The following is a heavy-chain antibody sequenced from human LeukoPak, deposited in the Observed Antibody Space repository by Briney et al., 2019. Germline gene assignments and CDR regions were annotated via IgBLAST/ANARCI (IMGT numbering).Heavy chain of an antibody. CDR2: ITSDGSST. CDR3: AGGGTTWLEY. D-gene: IGHD1-14*01. CDR1: GFTFSSYW. V-gene: IGHV3-74*01. Sequence: GGSLRLSCAVSGFTFSSYWMHWVRQDPGKRLEWVSRITSDGSSTSHADSVKGRFTTSRDNAKNTLYLQMNSLRAEDTAVYYCAGGGTTWLEYWGQGSVVTVSS. J-gene: IGHJ4*02.